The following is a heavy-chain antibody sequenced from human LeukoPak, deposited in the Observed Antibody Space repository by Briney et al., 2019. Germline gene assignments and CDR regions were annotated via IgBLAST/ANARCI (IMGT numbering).Heavy chain of an antibody. CDR3: ARDASGGLDSSGYYDYYYYYGMDF. Sequence: TGGSLRLSCAASGFTFSDYYMSWIRQAPGKGLEWVSYISSSGSTIYYADSVKGRFTISRDNAKNSLYLQMNSLRAEDTAVYYCARDASGGLDSSGYYDYYYYYGMDFWGQGTTVTVSS. CDR1: GFTFSDYY. V-gene: IGHV3-11*01. J-gene: IGHJ6*02. CDR2: ISSSGSTI. D-gene: IGHD3-22*01.